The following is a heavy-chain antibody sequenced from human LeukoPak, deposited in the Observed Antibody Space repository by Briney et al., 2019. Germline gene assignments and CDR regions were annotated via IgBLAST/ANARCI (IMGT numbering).Heavy chain of an antibody. CDR2: INPRGGST. V-gene: IGHV1-46*01. CDR1: VYSFTNYY. D-gene: IGHD5-18*01. CDR3: ARFGGYSYED. J-gene: IGHJ4*02. Sequence: ASVKVSCKASVYSFTNYYMHWVRQAPGQGLEWMGIINPRGGSTTYAQKFQGRVTMTRDTSTSTVYMELRSLRSDDTAVYYCARFGGYSYEDWGQGTLVTVSS.